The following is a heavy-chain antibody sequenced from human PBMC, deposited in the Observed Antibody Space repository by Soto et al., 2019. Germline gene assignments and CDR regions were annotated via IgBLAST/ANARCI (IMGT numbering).Heavy chain of an antibody. CDR2: IYYSGIT. J-gene: IGHJ4*02. CDR3: AGTPSYNYDIFTSHLA. CDR1: GGSISSYY. V-gene: IGHV4-59*01. Sequence: SETLSLTCTVSGGSISSYYWSWIRQPPGKGLEWIGYIYYSGITNYNPSLKSRVTISVDTSKNQFSLKMSSVTAADTAVYYCAGTPSYNYDIFTSHLAWGQGTMV. D-gene: IGHD3-9*01.